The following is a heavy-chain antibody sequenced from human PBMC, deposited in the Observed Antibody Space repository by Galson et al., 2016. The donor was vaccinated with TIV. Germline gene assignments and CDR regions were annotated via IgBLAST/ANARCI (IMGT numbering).Heavy chain of an antibody. CDR1: GFSFRDSGVG. Sequence: PALVKPTQTLTVTCTFSGFSFRDSGVGVGWIRQPPGKALEWLALIFWNDDKHFSPSLKTKLTITKDTSKNQVVLTMTNIHPVDTATYFCAHRRAYDWDYRTPLAMDVWGQGTTVIVSS. CDR2: IFWNDDK. CDR3: AHRRAYDWDYRTPLAMDV. D-gene: IGHD1-7*01. V-gene: IGHV2-5*01. J-gene: IGHJ6*02.